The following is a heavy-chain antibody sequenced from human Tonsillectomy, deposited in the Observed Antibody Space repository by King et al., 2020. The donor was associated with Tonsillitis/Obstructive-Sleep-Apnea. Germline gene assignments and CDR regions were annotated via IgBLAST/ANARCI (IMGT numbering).Heavy chain of an antibody. CDR1: GFTVSSNY. CDR2: IYSGGST. V-gene: IGHV3-53*01. J-gene: IGHJ3*02. D-gene: IGHD3-10*01. CDR3: ARVLDYYGSGSYAFDI. Sequence: VQLVESGGGLIQPGGSLRLSCAASGFTVSSNYMSWVRQAPGKGLEWVSVIYSGGSTYYADSVKGRFTISRDNSKNTLYLQMNSLRAEDTAVYYCARVLDYYGSGSYAFDIWGQGTMVTVSS.